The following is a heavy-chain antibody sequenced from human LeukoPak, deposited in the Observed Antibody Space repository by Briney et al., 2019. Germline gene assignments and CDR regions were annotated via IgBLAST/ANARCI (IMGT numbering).Heavy chain of an antibody. CDR1: GDPLNSHY. CDR2: FYTSGST. Sequence: SETLSLPCTVSGDPLNSHYGRWIRQPAGKGLEGLGRFYTSGSTNYNPSLKRRVTMSVDTSKNQFSLKLSSVTAADTAVYYCARVKDTAYDGGYFDYWGQGTLVTVSS. CDR3: ARVKDTAYDGGYFDY. J-gene: IGHJ4*02. V-gene: IGHV4-4*07. D-gene: IGHD5-18*01.